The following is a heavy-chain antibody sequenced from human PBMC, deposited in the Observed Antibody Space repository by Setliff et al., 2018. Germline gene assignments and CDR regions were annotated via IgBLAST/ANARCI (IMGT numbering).Heavy chain of an antibody. J-gene: IGHJ6*03. Sequence: SETLSLTCTVSGGSFSTYYWSWIRQAPGKGLEWIGHVYYSGAANYNPSLKSRVTVSVDTSKNQFSLKLSSVTAADTAVYYCARMSGFLYMDVWGKGTTVTVSS. D-gene: IGHD3-3*01. CDR2: VYYSGAA. CDR3: ARMSGFLYMDV. CDR1: GGSFSTYY. V-gene: IGHV4-59*12.